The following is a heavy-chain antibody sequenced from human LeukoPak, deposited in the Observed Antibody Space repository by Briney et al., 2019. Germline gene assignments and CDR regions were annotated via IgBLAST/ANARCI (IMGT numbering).Heavy chain of an antibody. V-gene: IGHV3-23*01. J-gene: IGHJ4*02. Sequence: GGSLRLSCAASGFTFSSHGMSWVRQAPGNGLEWVSGIGSSGDDAYYADSVKGRFTISRDNSKNTLYLQMSSLRADDTAVYFCGKDRLRDGYNSDWGQGTLVTVSS. CDR2: IGSSGDDA. CDR3: GKDRLRDGYNSD. D-gene: IGHD5-24*01. CDR1: GFTFSSHG.